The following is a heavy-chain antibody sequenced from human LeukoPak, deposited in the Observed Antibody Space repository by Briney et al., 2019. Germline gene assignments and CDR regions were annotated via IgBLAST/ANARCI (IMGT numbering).Heavy chain of an antibody. J-gene: IGHJ4*02. CDR1: GYRFTSYY. CDR3: ARDRGLLRFGELSPSPYYFDY. V-gene: IGHV1-46*01. CDR2: INPSGGST. Sequence: ASVKVSCKASGYRFTSYYIHWVRQAPGQGLEWMGIINPSGGSTSYAQKFQGRVTMTRDTSTSTVYMELSSLRSEDTAVYYCARDRGLLRFGELSPSPYYFDYWGQGTLVTVSS. D-gene: IGHD3-10*01.